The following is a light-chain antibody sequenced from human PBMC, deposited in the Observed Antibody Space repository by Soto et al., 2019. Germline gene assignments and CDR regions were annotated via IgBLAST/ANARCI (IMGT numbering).Light chain of an antibody. CDR1: QGISSW. Sequence: DIEMTQTPSFASASLGDRVTITCRASQGISSWLAWYQQKPGKAPKLLIYAATILQSGVPSRFSGSESGTDFSLTISSLQPEDFATYFCQQSSDFPLTFGGGTKVDIK. V-gene: IGKV1D-12*01. CDR2: AAT. J-gene: IGKJ4*01. CDR3: QQSSDFPLT.